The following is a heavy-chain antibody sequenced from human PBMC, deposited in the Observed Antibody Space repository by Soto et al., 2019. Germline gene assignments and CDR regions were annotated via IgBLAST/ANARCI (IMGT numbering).Heavy chain of an antibody. CDR2: IYYSGST. CDR1: GGSISSSSYY. Sequence: PSETLSLTCTVSGGSISSSSYYWGWIRQPPGKGLEWIGSIYYSGSTYYNPSLKSRVTISVDTSKNQFSLKLSSVTAADTAVYYCARPGSLYNSGWYYFDYWGQGTLVTVSS. CDR3: ARPGSLYNSGWYYFDY. J-gene: IGHJ4*02. V-gene: IGHV4-39*01. D-gene: IGHD6-19*01.